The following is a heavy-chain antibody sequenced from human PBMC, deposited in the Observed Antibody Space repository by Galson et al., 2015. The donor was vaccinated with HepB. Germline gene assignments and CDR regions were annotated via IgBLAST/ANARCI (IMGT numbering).Heavy chain of an antibody. CDR1: GFTFSSYA. CDR2: ISYDGSNK. D-gene: IGHD6-6*01. J-gene: IGHJ6*03. Sequence: SLRLSCAASGFTFSSYAMHWVRQAPGKGLEWVAVISYDGSNKYCADSVKGRFTISRDNSKNTLYLQMNSLRAEDTAVYYCARVGMAAARPRGYYYMDVWGKGTTVTVSS. V-gene: IGHV3-30-3*01. CDR3: ARVGMAAARPRGYYYMDV.